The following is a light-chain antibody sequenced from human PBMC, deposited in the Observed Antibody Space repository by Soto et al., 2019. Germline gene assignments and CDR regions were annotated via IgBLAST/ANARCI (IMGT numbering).Light chain of an antibody. CDR2: AAS. CDR3: QQSYSTPFT. V-gene: IGKV1-39*01. Sequence: DIQIPNSPSSLLAFVEAGATITCRAGKSIASNLNWYQQKPGKAPKLLIYAASSLQSGVPSRFSGSGSGTDFTLTISSLQPEDFATYYCQQSYSTPFTFGPGTKVDIK. J-gene: IGKJ3*01. CDR1: KSIASN.